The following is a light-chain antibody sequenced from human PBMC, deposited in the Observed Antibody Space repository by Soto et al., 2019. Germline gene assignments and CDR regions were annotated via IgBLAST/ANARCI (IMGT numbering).Light chain of an antibody. V-gene: IGKV3-11*01. Sequence: EIVLTQSPATLYLSPGERATLSCRASQSVSSYLASYQQKPGQAPRLLIYDASNRATGIPARFSGSGSGTDFTLTISSLEPEDFAVYYCQQRSNWPYTFGQGNKLEIK. CDR3: QQRSNWPYT. CDR1: QSVSSY. CDR2: DAS. J-gene: IGKJ2*01.